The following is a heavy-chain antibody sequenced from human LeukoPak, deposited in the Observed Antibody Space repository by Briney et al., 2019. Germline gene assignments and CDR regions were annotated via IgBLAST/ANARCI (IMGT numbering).Heavy chain of an antibody. J-gene: IGHJ5*02. V-gene: IGHV1-2*02. Sequence: GASVKVSCKASGYTFTGYYMHWVRQAPGQGLEWMGWINPNSGGTNYAQKFQGRVTMTRDTSISTAYMELSRLRSDDTAVYYCARGVYSYGPTVGFDPWGQGTLVTVSS. CDR1: GYTFTGYY. CDR2: INPNSGGT. D-gene: IGHD5-18*01. CDR3: ARGVYSYGPTVGFDP.